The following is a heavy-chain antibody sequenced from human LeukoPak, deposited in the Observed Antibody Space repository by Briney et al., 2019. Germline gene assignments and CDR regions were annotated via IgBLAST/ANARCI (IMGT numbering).Heavy chain of an antibody. J-gene: IGHJ6*03. CDR2: INPSGGST. Sequence: GASVKVSCKASGYTFTSYYMHWVRQAPGQGLEWMGIINPSGGSTSYAQKFQGRVTMTRDMSTSTVYMELSSLRSDDTAVYYCARDVRITIFGVVRMGYYYYMDVWGKGTTVTVSS. CDR3: ARDVRITIFGVVRMGYYYYMDV. D-gene: IGHD3-3*01. CDR1: GYTFTSYY. V-gene: IGHV1-46*01.